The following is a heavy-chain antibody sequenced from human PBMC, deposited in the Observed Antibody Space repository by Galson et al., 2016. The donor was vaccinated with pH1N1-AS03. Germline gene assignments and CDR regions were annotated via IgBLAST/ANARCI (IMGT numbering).Heavy chain of an antibody. CDR1: GYTFTKYW. CDR2: IFPGDSDT. CDR3: ARRAYGDYVDYFDY. D-gene: IGHD4-17*01. Sequence: QSGAEVKKPGESLKISCKGSGYTFTKYWIGWMRQMPGKGLEWMGIIFPGDSDTRYRPSFQGQVTISADKSISTAYLQLNSLKASDTAMYYCARRAYGDYVDYFDYWGQGTLVTV. J-gene: IGHJ4*02. V-gene: IGHV5-51*01.